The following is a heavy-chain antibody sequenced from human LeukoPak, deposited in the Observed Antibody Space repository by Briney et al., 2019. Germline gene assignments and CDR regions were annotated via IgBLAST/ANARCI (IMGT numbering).Heavy chain of an antibody. Sequence: PSGTLSLPCTVSGGPISSYYWSRIRQPPGEGLEWIGYIYYSGSTNYNPSLKSRVTISVDTSKNQFSLKLSSVTAADTAVYYCARLGRTSYWYFDLWGRGTLVTVSS. J-gene: IGHJ2*01. CDR2: IYYSGST. D-gene: IGHD2-2*01. V-gene: IGHV4-59*08. CDR1: GGPISSYY. CDR3: ARLGRTSYWYFDL.